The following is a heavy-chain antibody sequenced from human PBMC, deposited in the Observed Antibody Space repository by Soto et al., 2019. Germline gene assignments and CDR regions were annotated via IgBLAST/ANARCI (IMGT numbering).Heavy chain of an antibody. Sequence: QVQLQESGPGLVKPSETLSRTCTVSGGSLSSHNWSWIRQSPGKGLEWIGYIYFTGYTNYNPSLKNRVTISVDASKRQRSLSLNSVTDAEKAVYYCATVAMTSPKVLDYWGQGTLVSVSS. V-gene: IGHV4-59*11. CDR2: IYFTGYT. CDR1: GGSLSSHN. CDR3: ATVAMTSPKVLDY. J-gene: IGHJ4*02. D-gene: IGHD2-15*01.